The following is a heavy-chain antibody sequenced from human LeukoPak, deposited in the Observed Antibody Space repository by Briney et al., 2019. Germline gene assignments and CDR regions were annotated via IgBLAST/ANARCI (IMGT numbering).Heavy chain of an antibody. CDR2: ISSSSSYI. Sequence: GGSLRLSCATSGFTFSGYSMNWVRQAPGKGLEWVSSISSSSSYIYYADSVKGRFTISRDNAKNSLYLQMNSLRAEDTAVYYCARDITIFGSWFRGDYYYMDVWGKGTTVTVSS. CDR1: GFTFSGYS. CDR3: ARDITIFGSWFRGDYYYMDV. D-gene: IGHD3-3*01. J-gene: IGHJ6*03. V-gene: IGHV3-21*01.